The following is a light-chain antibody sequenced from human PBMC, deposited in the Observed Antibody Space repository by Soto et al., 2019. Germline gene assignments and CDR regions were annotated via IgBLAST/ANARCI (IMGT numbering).Light chain of an antibody. Sequence: SSELTQPPSVSVAPGKTARITCGGNNIGSKSVHWYQQKPGQAPGLVIYYDSDRPSGIPERFSGSNSGNTATLTISRVEAGDEADYYCQVWDSSSDHVVFGGGTKLTVL. V-gene: IGLV3-21*04. J-gene: IGLJ2*01. CDR2: YDS. CDR1: NIGSKS. CDR3: QVWDSSSDHVV.